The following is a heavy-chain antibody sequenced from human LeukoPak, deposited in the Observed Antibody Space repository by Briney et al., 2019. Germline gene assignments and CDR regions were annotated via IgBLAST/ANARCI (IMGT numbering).Heavy chain of an antibody. CDR2: IYHDGST. D-gene: IGHD2-2*01. CDR1: GTSMRSYY. V-gene: IGHV4-59*01. J-gene: IGHJ5*02. Sequence: SETLSLTCTVSGTSMRSYYWSWIRQPPGKGLEWIGYIYHDGSTTYNPSLKSRVTISVDTSKNQFSLKLTPVTAADTAVYYCARQSQGYCGSTNCHSWFDPWGQGTLVTVSS. CDR3: ARQSQGYCGSTNCHSWFDP.